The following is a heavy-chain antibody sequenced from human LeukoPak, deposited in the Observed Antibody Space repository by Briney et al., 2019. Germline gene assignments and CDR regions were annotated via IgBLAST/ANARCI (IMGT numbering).Heavy chain of an antibody. D-gene: IGHD6-19*01. V-gene: IGHV4-59*08. Sequence: SETLSLTCTVSGGSISSYYWSWIRQPPGKGLEWIGYIYYSGSTNYNPSLKSRVTISVDTSKNQFSLKLSSVTAADTAVYYCARHQPTTSEGLKDYAHGWYDNGGNYYYGMDVWGQGTTVTVSS. CDR3: ARHQPTTSEGLKDYAHGWYDNGGNYYYGMDV. CDR1: GGSISSYY. CDR2: IYYSGST. J-gene: IGHJ6*02.